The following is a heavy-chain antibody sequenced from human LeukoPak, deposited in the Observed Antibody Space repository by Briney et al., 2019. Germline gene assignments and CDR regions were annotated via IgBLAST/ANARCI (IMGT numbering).Heavy chain of an antibody. J-gene: IGHJ5*02. D-gene: IGHD3-10*01. CDR3: AKAPYYYGSGREARVNWFDP. CDR1: GFTFSSYA. Sequence: PGGSLRLSCAASGFTFSSYAMSWVRQAPGKGLEWVSAISGSGGSTYYADSVKGRFTISRDNSKNTLYLQMNSLRAEDTAVYYCAKAPYYYGSGREARVNWFDPWGQGTLVTVSS. CDR2: ISGSGGST. V-gene: IGHV3-23*01.